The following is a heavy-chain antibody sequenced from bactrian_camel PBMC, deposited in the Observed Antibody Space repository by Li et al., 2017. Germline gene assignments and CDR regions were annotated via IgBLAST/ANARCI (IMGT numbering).Heavy chain of an antibody. Sequence: QLVESGGGFVEPGGSLTLSCLAPPGFTLDRDYMGWVRQAPGRGLEWVASLYTGDDRTYVADSMKGRFAISKDIAKKTIYLQMNSLKPEDTAKYYCARDASRVYGSSSWSDLANCGHWGQETQVTV. CDR2: LYTGDDRT. V-gene: IGHV3S19*01. D-gene: IGHD6*01. CDR3: ARDASRVYGSSSWSDLANCGH. J-gene: IGHJ4*01. CDR1: GFTLDRDY.